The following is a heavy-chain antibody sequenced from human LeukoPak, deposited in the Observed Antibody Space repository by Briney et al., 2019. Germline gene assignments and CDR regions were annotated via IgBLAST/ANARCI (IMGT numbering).Heavy chain of an antibody. CDR2: ISYDGSNK. Sequence: GGSLSLSCAASGFTFSSYGMHWVRQAPGKGLEWVAVISYDGSNKYYADSVKGRFTISRDNSKNTLYLQMNSLRAEDTAVYYCAKDGDYCGSGLTVWDKCDPWGQGTLVTVSS. J-gene: IGHJ5*02. D-gene: IGHD3-10*01. CDR1: GFTFSSYG. V-gene: IGHV3-30*18. CDR3: AKDGDYCGSGLTVWDKCDP.